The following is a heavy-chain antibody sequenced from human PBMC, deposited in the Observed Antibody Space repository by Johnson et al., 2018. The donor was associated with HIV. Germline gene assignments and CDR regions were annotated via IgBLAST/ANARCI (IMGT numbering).Heavy chain of an antibody. J-gene: IGHJ3*02. CDR2: ISYDGSNK. CDR3: ARARWRVDDAFDI. D-gene: IGHD2-15*01. CDR1: GFTFSSYA. Sequence: QVQLVESGGGVVQPGRSLRLSCAASGFTFSSYAMHWVRQAPGKGLEWVAVISYDGSNKYYADSVKGRFTISRDNSKHTLYLQMNSLRAEDKAVYYCARARWRVDDAFDIGGQGTMVTVSS. V-gene: IGHV3-30*04.